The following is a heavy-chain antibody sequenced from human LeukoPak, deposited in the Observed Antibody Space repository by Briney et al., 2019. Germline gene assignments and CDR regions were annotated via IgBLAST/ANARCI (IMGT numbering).Heavy chain of an antibody. CDR2: VSHDGSTK. V-gene: IGHV3-30*04. CDR1: GFAFSIYA. D-gene: IGHD3-22*01. CDR3: AKSAYYDASGYYREYYFDY. Sequence: GGSLRLSCAASGFAFSIYAIHWIRQAPGKGLEWVAVVSHDGSTKFYADSVKGRFTISRDKTKNTLYLQMNSLRAEDTAVYYCAKSAYYDASGYYREYYFDYWGQGTLVTVSS. J-gene: IGHJ4*02.